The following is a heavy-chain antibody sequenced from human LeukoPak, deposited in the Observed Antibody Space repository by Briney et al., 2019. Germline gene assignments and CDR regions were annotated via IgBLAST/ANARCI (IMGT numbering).Heavy chain of an antibody. CDR1: GGSFSGYY. CDR2: INHSGST. CDR3: ARLRIENTPDY. J-gene: IGHJ4*02. D-gene: IGHD2-15*01. Sequence: SETLSLTCAVYGGSFSGYYWSWIRQPPGKGLEWIGEINHSGSTNYNPSLKSRVTISVDTSKNQFSLKLSSVTAAGTAVYYCARLRIENTPDYWGQGTLVTVSS. V-gene: IGHV4-34*01.